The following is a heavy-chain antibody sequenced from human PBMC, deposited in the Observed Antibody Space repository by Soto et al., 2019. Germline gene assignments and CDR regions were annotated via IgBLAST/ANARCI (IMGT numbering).Heavy chain of an antibody. CDR3: ARGATRSLCDMDD. CDR2: TGAAGDT. D-gene: IGHD3-16*01. Sequence: EVQLVESGGGLVQPGGSLRLSCAASGFTFSSYDMHWVRQATGKGLEWVSSTGAAGDTSYPGSVKGRFTISRENAKNSLDLQMISLRAGDTAAYYCARGATRSLCDMDDWGKGATVTVSS. J-gene: IGHJ6*03. CDR1: GFTFSSYD. V-gene: IGHV3-13*01.